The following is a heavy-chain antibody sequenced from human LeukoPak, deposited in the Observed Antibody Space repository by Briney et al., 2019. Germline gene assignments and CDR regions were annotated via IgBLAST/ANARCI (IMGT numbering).Heavy chain of an antibody. CDR2: INPSAGTT. CDR3: ARDGDHSSSSLSWFDP. CDR1: GYTFTSYY. V-gene: IGHV1-46*01. Sequence: ASVKVSCKASGYTFTSYYMHWVRQAPGQGLEWMGIINPSAGTTIYAQKFQGRVTMTSDMSTSTVYMELSSLRSEDTAVYYCARDGDHSSSSLSWFDPWGQGTLVTVSS. J-gene: IGHJ5*02. D-gene: IGHD6-6*01.